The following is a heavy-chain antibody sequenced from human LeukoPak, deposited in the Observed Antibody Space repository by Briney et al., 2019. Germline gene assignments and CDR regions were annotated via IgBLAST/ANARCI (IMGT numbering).Heavy chain of an antibody. V-gene: IGHV3-48*03. CDR1: GFTFDTHE. J-gene: IGHJ3*02. D-gene: IGHD3-22*01. CDR2: ISSSGSTI. Sequence: PGGSLRLSCAASGFTFDTHEMNWVRQAPGKGLEWVSFISSSGSTIYYADSVKGRSTISRDNAKNSLYLQMNSLRAEDTAVYYCARGGNIGYNYNAFDIWGLGTMVTVSS. CDR3: ARGGNIGYNYNAFDI.